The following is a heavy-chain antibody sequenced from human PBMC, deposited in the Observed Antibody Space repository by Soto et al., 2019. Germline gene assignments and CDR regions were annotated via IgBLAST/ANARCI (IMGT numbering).Heavy chain of an antibody. D-gene: IGHD1-26*01. CDR3: ARDQSGIVVGATALDY. CDR2: INAGNGNT. V-gene: IGHV1-3*01. J-gene: IGHJ4*02. Sequence: ASVKVSCKASGYTFTSYAMHWARQAPGQRLEWMGWINAGNGNTKYSQKFQGRVTITRDTSASTAYMELSSLRSEDTAVYYCARDQSGIVVGATALDYWGQGTLVTLSS. CDR1: GYTFTSYA.